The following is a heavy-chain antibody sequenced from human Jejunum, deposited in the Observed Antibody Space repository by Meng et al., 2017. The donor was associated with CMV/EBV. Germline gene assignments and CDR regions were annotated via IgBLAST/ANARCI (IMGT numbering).Heavy chain of an antibody. D-gene: IGHD2-15*01. CDR1: GYTFTSYA. Sequence: VHLLQSWSELKKPLASVKVSCKASGYTFTSYAMNWVRQAPGQGLEWMGWINTNTGNPTYAQGFTGRFVFSLDTSVSTAYLQISSLKAADTAVYYCARLYCSGGSCYTIDYWGQGTLVTVSS. CDR2: INTNTGNP. CDR3: ARLYCSGGSCYTIDY. J-gene: IGHJ4*02. V-gene: IGHV7-4-1*02.